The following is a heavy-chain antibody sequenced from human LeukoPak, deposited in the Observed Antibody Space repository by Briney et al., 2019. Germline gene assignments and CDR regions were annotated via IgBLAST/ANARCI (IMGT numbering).Heavy chain of an antibody. V-gene: IGHV3-64*04. Sequence: GGSLRLSCSASGFTFGAYFMHWVRQAPGKGLQYVSSISSNEYDTYYADSVKGRFTISRDNPKNTLYLLMNSLRAEDTAVYYCAREVSYRSSWYLDYWGQGTLVTVSS. CDR1: GFTFGAYF. CDR2: ISSNEYDT. J-gene: IGHJ4*02. D-gene: IGHD6-13*01. CDR3: AREVSYRSSWYLDY.